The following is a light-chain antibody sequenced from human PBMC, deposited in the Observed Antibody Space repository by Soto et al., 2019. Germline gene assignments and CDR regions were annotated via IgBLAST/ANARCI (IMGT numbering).Light chain of an antibody. J-gene: IGKJ4*01. CDR3: QQYNSYPLT. Sequence: DIQMTQSPSTLSASVGDKVTITCRASQSISSWLGWYQQRPGKAPKLLIYDASNLESGVPSRFSGSGSGTEFTLTVSSLQPDDFATYYCQQYNSYPLTFGGGTKVDI. CDR1: QSISSW. V-gene: IGKV1-5*01. CDR2: DAS.